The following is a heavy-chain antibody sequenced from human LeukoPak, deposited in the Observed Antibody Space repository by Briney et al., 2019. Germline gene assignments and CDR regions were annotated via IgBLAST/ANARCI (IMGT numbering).Heavy chain of an antibody. Sequence: GGSLRLSCAASGFTFSNYWMSWVRQAPGKGLEWVANIKQDGSEKYYVDSVKGRFTISRDNAKNSLYLQMNSLRAEDTAVYYCARAQYNWNYYFDYWGQGTLVTVSS. J-gene: IGHJ4*02. CDR2: IKQDGSEK. V-gene: IGHV3-7*01. CDR3: ARAQYNWNYYFDY. D-gene: IGHD1-7*01. CDR1: GFTFSNYW.